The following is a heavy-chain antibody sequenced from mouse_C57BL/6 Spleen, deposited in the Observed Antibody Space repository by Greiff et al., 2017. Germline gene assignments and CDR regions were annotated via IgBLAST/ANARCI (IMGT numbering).Heavy chain of an antibody. Sequence: VQLQQSGAELVKPGASVKISCKASGYAFSSYWMNWVKQRPGKGLEWIGQIYPGDGDTNYNGKFKGKATLTADKSSSKAYMQLSSLTSEDSAVYFCARSSYYYGSSPHWYFDVWGTGTTVTVSS. J-gene: IGHJ1*03. D-gene: IGHD1-1*01. CDR1: GYAFSSYW. CDR3: ARSSYYYGSSPHWYFDV. V-gene: IGHV1-80*01. CDR2: IYPGDGDT.